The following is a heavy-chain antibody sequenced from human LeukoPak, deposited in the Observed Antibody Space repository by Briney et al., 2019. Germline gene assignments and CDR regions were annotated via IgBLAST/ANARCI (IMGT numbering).Heavy chain of an antibody. CDR1: GFTFSSYS. CDR2: ISSSSSYI. CDR3: ARGSILWFGELPDY. D-gene: IGHD3-10*01. J-gene: IGHJ4*02. Sequence: PGGSLRLSCAASGFTFSSYSMNWVRQAPGKGLEWVSSISSSSSYIYYADSVKGRFTISRDNAKNSLYLQMNSLRAEDTAVYYCARGSILWFGELPDYWGQGTLVTVSS. V-gene: IGHV3-21*01.